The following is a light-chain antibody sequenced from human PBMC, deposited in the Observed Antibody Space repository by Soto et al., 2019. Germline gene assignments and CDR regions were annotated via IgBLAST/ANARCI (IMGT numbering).Light chain of an antibody. J-gene: IGLJ2*01. V-gene: IGLV2-11*01. CDR1: SSDVGRYDY. Sequence: QSVLTQPRSVSGSPGQSVTISCTGTSSDVGRYDYVSWYQHHPGKAPKLMIFDVTKRPSGVPDRFSGSKSGNTASLTISGLQAEDEADYYCCSYAGSSVLFGGGTKVTVL. CDR2: DVT. CDR3: CSYAGSSVL.